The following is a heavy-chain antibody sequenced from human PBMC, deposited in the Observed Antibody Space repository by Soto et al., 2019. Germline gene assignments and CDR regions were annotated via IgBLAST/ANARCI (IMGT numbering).Heavy chain of an antibody. CDR1: GYSFSGYY. D-gene: IGHD3-10*01. CDR2: IKPNSGGT. Sequence: QVPLVQSGAEVKKPGASVKVSCKASGYSFSGYYMNWVRQAPGQGREWRGWIKPNSGGTDYAQKFQGRVTMTRDTSIGTAYMELRGLRYDDTAVYYCARTRGVIPRVTYNWFDPWGQGTLVTVSS. J-gene: IGHJ5*02. V-gene: IGHV1-2*02. CDR3: ARTRGVIPRVTYNWFDP.